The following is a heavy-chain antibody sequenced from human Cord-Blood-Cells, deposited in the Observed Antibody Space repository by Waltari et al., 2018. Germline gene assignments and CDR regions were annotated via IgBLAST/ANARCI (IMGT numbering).Heavy chain of an antibody. J-gene: IGHJ4*02. CDR3: ARLPWGDGYEGY. Sequence: QLQLQESGPGLVKPSETLSLTCPVSGGSISRSSYYWGWIRQPPGKGLEWIGSIYYSGSTYYNPSLKSRVTISVDTSKNQFSLKLSSVTAADTAVYYCARLPWGDGYEGYWGQGTLVTVSS. V-gene: IGHV4-39*01. D-gene: IGHD5-12*01. CDR1: GGSISRSSYY. CDR2: IYYSGST.